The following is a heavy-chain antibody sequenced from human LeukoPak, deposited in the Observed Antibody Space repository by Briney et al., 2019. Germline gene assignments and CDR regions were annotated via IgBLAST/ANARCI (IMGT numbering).Heavy chain of an antibody. J-gene: IGHJ4*02. CDR2: ISSSGSTI. CDR3: ARELGYCSRTSCYARFDY. V-gene: IGHV3-48*03. CDR1: GFTFSSYE. Sequence: GGSLRLSCAASGFTFSSYEMNWVRQAPGKGLEWVPYISSSGSTIYYADSVKGRFTISRDNAKNSLYLQMTSLRAEDTAVYHCARELGYCSRTSCYARFDYWGQGTLVTVSS. D-gene: IGHD2-2*01.